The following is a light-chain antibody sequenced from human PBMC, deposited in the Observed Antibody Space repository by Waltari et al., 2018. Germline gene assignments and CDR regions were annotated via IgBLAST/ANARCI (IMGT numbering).Light chain of an antibody. CDR3: CSYSSSSTLYV. Sequence: QSALTQPASVSESPGQPITISCTGTSSDVGGYNYVSWYQQHPGKAPKLMIYDVNKRPSGVSNRFSGSKSGNTASLTISGLQAEDEADYYCCSYSSSSTLYVFGTGTKVTVL. V-gene: IGLV2-14*01. CDR1: SSDVGGYNY. J-gene: IGLJ1*01. CDR2: DVN.